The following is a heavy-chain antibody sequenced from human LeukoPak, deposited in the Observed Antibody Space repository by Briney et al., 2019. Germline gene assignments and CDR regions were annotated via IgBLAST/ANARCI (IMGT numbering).Heavy chain of an antibody. CDR3: ARVLTPSGYDGYYYYYMDV. Sequence: TVKVSCKASGGTFSSYAISWVRQSPGQGREWMGGIIPIFGTANYAQTFQGRVTIPEDESTRTAYMELSSLRSEDTAVYYCARVLTPSGYDGYYYYYMDVWGKGTTVTVSS. CDR1: GGTFSSYA. J-gene: IGHJ6*03. D-gene: IGHD3-3*01. CDR2: IIPIFGTA. V-gene: IGHV1-69*13.